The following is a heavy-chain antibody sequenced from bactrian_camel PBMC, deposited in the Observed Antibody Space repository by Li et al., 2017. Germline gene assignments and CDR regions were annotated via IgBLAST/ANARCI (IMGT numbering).Heavy chain of an antibody. D-gene: IGHD1*01. CDR3: QTYLELPAVFGCNY. J-gene: IGHJ4*01. CDR2: IDFDGST. CDR1: GYTYSRYC. Sequence: HVQLVESGGGLVQPGGSLRLSCAASGYTYSRYCMGWFRQAPGKEREGVAAIDFDGSTSYVDSVKGRFTISQDNAKNTVYLRMNNLKPEDTAVYSCQTYLELPAVFGCNYRGQGTQVTVS. V-gene: IGHV3S53*01.